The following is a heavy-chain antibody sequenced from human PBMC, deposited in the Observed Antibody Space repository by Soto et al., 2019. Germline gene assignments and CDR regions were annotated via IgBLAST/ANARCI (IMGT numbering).Heavy chain of an antibody. CDR1: GASITTSYY. CDR2: MYYSGST. D-gene: IGHD3-10*01. CDR3: VRRSGGTYLTLGY. V-gene: IGHV4-39*01. J-gene: IGHJ4*02. Sequence: PSETLSLTCTVSGASITTSYYWGWNRHPPGKGLEWIGDMYYSGSTYYNPSLKIRVTMSVDTSKNQFSLNLSSVTAADTAVYYCVRRSGGTYLTLGYWGQGTQVTVSS.